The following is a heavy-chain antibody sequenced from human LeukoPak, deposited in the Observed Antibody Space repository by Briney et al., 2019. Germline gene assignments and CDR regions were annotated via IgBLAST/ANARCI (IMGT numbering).Heavy chain of an antibody. Sequence: SETLSLTCTVSGGSISSYYWSWIRQPPGKGLEWIGYTYYSGSTNYSPSLKSRVTISVDTSKNQFSLKLSSVTAADTAVYYCALGGYGGNSHFDYWGQGTLVTVSS. CDR3: ALGGYGGNSHFDY. CDR1: GGSISSYY. D-gene: IGHD4-17*01. J-gene: IGHJ4*02. V-gene: IGHV4-59*01. CDR2: TYYSGST.